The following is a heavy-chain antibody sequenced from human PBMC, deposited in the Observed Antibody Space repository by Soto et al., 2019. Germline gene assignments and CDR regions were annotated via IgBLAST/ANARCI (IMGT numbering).Heavy chain of an antibody. J-gene: IGHJ4*02. CDR1: GYPFSSYG. Sequence: QVHLVQSAAEVKKPGASVTVSCKASGYPFSSYGITWVRQAPGQGLEWMGWTSAFYGNSTYSEKFQGRVTMTIDTCTSTAYMDLTSLKSDDTALYYCARLVVAGSPLDYWGQGTLVTVSS. D-gene: IGHD2-15*01. CDR2: TSAFYGNS. CDR3: ARLVVAGSPLDY. V-gene: IGHV1-18*04.